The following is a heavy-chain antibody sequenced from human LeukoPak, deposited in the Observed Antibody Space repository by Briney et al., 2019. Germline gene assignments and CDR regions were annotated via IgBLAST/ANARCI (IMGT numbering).Heavy chain of an antibody. CDR2: VYPSGNT. V-gene: IGHV4-38-2*02. J-gene: IGHJ5*02. CDR1: GHSFSSGYY. D-gene: IGHD6-6*01. Sequence: SETLSLTCTVSGHSFSSGYYWGWIRQPPGKGLEWIVSVYPSGNTYYNPSLKSRVTVSVDTSNNQLSMNLRSVTAADSAVYYCAAGDGGIGPRVGWFDPWGQGILVTVSS. CDR3: AAGDGGIGPRVGWFDP.